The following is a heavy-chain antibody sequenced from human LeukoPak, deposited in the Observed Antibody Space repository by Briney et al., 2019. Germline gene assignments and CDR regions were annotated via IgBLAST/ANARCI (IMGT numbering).Heavy chain of an antibody. CDR3: ATVSIVVVTAIRSSGSHTDAFDI. D-gene: IGHD2-21*02. V-gene: IGHV1-24*01. CDR1: GYTLTELS. CDR2: FDPEDGET. Sequence: ASVKVSCKVSGYTLTELSMHWVRQAPGKGLEWMGGFDPEDGETIYAQKFQGRVTMTEDTSTDTAYMELSSLRSEDTAVYYCATVSIVVVTAIRSSGSHTDAFDIWGQGTMVTVSS. J-gene: IGHJ3*02.